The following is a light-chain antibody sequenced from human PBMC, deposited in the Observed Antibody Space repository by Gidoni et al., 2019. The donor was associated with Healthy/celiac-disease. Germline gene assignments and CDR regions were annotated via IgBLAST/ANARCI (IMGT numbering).Light chain of an antibody. CDR2: YDS. CDR1: NNGSKS. Sequence: SYVRTQPPSVSVAPGKTARITCGGNNNGSKSVHWYQQKPGQAPVLVIYYDSERPAGIPELFSGSTSGNTATLTISRVEAGDEAYYYCQVWDSSSDVVFGGGTKLTVL. J-gene: IGLJ2*01. CDR3: QVWDSSSDVV. V-gene: IGLV3-21*04.